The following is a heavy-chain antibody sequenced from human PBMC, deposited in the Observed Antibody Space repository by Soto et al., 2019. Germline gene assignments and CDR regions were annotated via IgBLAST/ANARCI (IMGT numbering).Heavy chain of an antibody. D-gene: IGHD4-17*01. V-gene: IGHV4-39*01. CDR3: ARHEAGDYAGWGLDY. CDR1: GGSISSSSYY. CDR2: IYYSGST. J-gene: IGHJ4*02. Sequence: SETLSLTCTVSGGSISSSSYYWGWIRQPPGKGLEWIGSIYYSGSTYYNPSLKSRVTISVDTSKNQFSLKLSSVTAADTAVYYCARHEAGDYAGWGLDYWGQGTLVTVSS.